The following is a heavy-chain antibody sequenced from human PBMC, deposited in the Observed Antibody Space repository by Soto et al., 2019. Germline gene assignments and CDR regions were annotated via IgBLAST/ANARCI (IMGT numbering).Heavy chain of an antibody. D-gene: IGHD4-17*01. CDR2: IYYSGST. J-gene: IGHJ4*02. CDR1: GGSISSSSYY. Sequence: QLQLQESGPGLVKPSETLSLTCTVSGGSISSSSYYWGWIRQPPGKGLEWIGSIYYSGSTYYNPALKSRVTIYVDTSKNQFSLKLSSVTAADTAVYYCARHIMTTVTTDYWGQGTLVTVSS. CDR3: ARHIMTTVTTDY. V-gene: IGHV4-39*01.